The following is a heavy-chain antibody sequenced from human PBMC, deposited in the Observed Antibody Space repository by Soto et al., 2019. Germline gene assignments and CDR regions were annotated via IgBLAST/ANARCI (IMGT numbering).Heavy chain of an antibody. V-gene: IGHV1-18*01. CDR1: GYTFTSYG. J-gene: IGHJ6*03. CDR2: ISAYNGNT. Sequence: ASVKVSCKASGYTFTSYGISWVRQAPGQGIEWMGWISAYNGNTNYAQKLQGRVTMTTDTSTSTAYMELRSLRSDDTAVYYCARLTVAGTYGRYYYYYYMDVWGKGTTVTVS. D-gene: IGHD6-19*01. CDR3: ARLTVAGTYGRYYYYYYMDV.